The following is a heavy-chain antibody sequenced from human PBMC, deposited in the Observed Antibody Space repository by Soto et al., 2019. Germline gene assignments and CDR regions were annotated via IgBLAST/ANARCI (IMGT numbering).Heavy chain of an antibody. CDR1: GFTFSSYG. Sequence: GGSLRLSCAASGFTFSSYGMHWVRQAPGKGLEWVAVISYDGSNKYYADSVKGRFTISRDNSKNTLYLQMNSLRAEDTAVYYCAKDRMVYAIGYGMDVWGQGTTVTVSS. J-gene: IGHJ6*02. V-gene: IGHV3-30*18. CDR2: ISYDGSNK. CDR3: AKDRMVYAIGYGMDV. D-gene: IGHD2-8*01.